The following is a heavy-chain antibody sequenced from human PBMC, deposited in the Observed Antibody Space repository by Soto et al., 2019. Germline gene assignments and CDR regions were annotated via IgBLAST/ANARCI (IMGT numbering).Heavy chain of an antibody. V-gene: IGHV3-74*01. D-gene: IGHD3-16*01. CDR2: ITSDGSTK. CDR3: VTSGGFDP. J-gene: IGHJ5*02. CDR1: GFTFSKNG. Sequence: EVQLMESGGGLVQPGGSLRISCVDSGFTFSKNGMHWVRQAPGKGMVWVSRITSDGSTKSYAESVKGRFTISRANVKNTLYLQMNSLRAEDTAVYYCVTSGGFDPWGQGTLVTVSS.